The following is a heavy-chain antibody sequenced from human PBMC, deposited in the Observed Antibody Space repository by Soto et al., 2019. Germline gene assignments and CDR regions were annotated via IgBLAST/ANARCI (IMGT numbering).Heavy chain of an antibody. V-gene: IGHV3-30*03. CDR1: GFTFSSYG. CDR2: ISYDGSNK. Sequence: GGSLRLSCAASGFTFSSYGMHWVRQAPGKGLEWVAVISYDGSNKYYADSVKGRFTISRDNSKNTLYLQMNSLRAEDTAVYYCATDSSSSRYYYGMDVRGQGTTVTVSS. CDR3: ATDSSSSRYYYGMDV. J-gene: IGHJ6*02. D-gene: IGHD6-6*01.